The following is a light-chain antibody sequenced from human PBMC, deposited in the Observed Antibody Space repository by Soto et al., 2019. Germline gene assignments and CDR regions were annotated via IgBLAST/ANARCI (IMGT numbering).Light chain of an antibody. J-gene: IGKJ1*01. CDR2: AAS. CDR3: QQYGNSAWT. V-gene: IGKV3-20*01. CDR1: QNVRSPY. Sequence: EIVLTQSPGTLSLSPGERATLSCRASQNVRSPYLAWYQQKPGQAPRLLIYAASSRAAGIPDRFSGSWSGTDFTITISRLEPEDFAVYYCQQYGNSAWTFGQGTKVEIK.